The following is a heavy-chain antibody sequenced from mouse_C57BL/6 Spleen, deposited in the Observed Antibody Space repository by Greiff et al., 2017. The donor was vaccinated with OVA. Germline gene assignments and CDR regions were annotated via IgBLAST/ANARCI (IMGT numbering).Heavy chain of an antibody. CDR2: IHPNSGST. V-gene: IGHV1-64*01. CDR1: GYTLTSYW. CDR3: ARSGSGYWYFDV. D-gene: IGHD3-1*01. J-gene: IGHJ1*03. Sequence: QVQLQQPGAELVKPGASVKLSCKASGYTLTSYWMHWVKQRPGQGLEWIGMIHPNSGSTNYNEKFKSKATLTVDKSSSTAYMQLSSLTSEDSAVYYCARSGSGYWYFDVWGTGTTVTVSS.